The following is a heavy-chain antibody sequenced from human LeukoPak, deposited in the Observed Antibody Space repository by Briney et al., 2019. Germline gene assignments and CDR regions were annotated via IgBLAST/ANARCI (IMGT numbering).Heavy chain of an antibody. CDR1: GFTFSSYS. CDR3: ASSGNWNYHRFYDY. D-gene: IGHD1-7*01. V-gene: IGHV3-21*01. Sequence: GGSLRLSCAASGFTFSSYSMNWVRQAPGKGLEWVSSISSSSSYIYYADSVKSRFTISRDNAKNSLYLQMNSLRAEDTAVYYCASSGNWNYHRFYDYWGQGTLVTVSS. CDR2: ISSSSSYI. J-gene: IGHJ4*02.